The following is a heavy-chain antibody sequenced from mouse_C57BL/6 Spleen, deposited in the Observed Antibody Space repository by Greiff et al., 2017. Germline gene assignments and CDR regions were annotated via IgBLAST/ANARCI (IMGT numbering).Heavy chain of an antibody. Sequence: VQLQQSGAELAKPGASVKLSCKASGYTFTSYWMHWVQQRPGQGLEWIGYINPSSGYTKYNQKFKDKATLTADKSSSTAYMQLSSLTYEDSAVYYCALGNYSYYAMDYWGQGTSVTVSS. CDR2: INPSSGYT. J-gene: IGHJ4*01. CDR3: ALGNYSYYAMDY. V-gene: IGHV1-7*01. D-gene: IGHD2-1*01. CDR1: GYTFTSYW.